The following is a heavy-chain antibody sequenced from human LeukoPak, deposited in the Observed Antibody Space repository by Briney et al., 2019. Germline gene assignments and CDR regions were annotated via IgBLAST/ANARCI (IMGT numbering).Heavy chain of an antibody. CDR1: GFTFSSYT. J-gene: IGHJ6*04. D-gene: IGHD3-9*01. CDR2: ISYDGSNK. V-gene: IGHV3-30-3*01. Sequence: GGSLRLSCAASGFTFSSYTMHWVRQAPGKGLEWVAVISYDGSNKYYADSVKGRFTISRDNSMNTLYLQMNSLRAEDTAVYYCARGDILTGYYSRYYGMDVWGKGTTVTVSS. CDR3: ARGDILTGYYSRYYGMDV.